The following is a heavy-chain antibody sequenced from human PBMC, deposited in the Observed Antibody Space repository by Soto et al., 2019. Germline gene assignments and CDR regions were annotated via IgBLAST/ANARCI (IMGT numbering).Heavy chain of an antibody. J-gene: IGHJ6*02. CDR2: ISDSGGST. CDR3: AKRLHLVPGLTNMHV. CDR1: GFTFSSYA. V-gene: IGHV3-23*01. D-gene: IGHD1-20*01. Sequence: GGSLRLSCAASGFTFSSYAMSWVRQGPGRGLEWLSVISDSGGSTYYADSVKGRFTISRDNSKNTLFLQMSGLRAEDTAVYYCAKRLHLVPGLTNMHVWGQGTTVTVSS.